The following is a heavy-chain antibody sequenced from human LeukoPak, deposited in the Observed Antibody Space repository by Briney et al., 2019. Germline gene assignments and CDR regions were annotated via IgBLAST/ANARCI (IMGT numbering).Heavy chain of an antibody. CDR3: ASGRVVGLRYYYMDV. D-gene: IGHD2-15*01. V-gene: IGHV4-61*02. Sequence: MTSQTLSLTCTVSGGSISSGSYYWSWIRQPAGKGLEWIGRIYTSGSTNYNPSLKSRVTISVDTSKNQFSLKLSSVTAADTAVYYCASGRVVGLRYYYMDVWGKGTTVTVSS. J-gene: IGHJ6*03. CDR2: IYTSGST. CDR1: GGSISSGSYY.